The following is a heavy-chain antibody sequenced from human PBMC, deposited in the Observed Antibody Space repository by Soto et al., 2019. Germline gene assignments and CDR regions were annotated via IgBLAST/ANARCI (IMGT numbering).Heavy chain of an antibody. Sequence: QVQLVQSGAEEKKPGGSVKVSCKASGYTFTSYAMHWVRQAPGQRLEWMGWINAGNGNTKYSQKFQGRVTITRDTSASTAYMELSSLRSEDTAVYYCARASGWYVSDYWGQGTLVTVSS. V-gene: IGHV1-3*05. J-gene: IGHJ4*02. D-gene: IGHD6-19*01. CDR1: GYTFTSYA. CDR3: ARASGWYVSDY. CDR2: INAGNGNT.